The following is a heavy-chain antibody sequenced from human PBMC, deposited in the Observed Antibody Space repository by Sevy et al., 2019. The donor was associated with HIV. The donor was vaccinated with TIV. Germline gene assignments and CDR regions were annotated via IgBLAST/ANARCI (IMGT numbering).Heavy chain of an antibody. J-gene: IGHJ3*02. CDR3: ARNNCSITNCYMGDVFDI. CDR2: ISGISNYI. CDR1: GFTFSSYS. V-gene: IGHV3-21*01. D-gene: IGHD2-2*02. Sequence: GGSLRLSCAASGFTFSSYSMNWVRQAPGKGLEWVSSISGISNYIYYADSMKGRITVSRDNARNSVYLQMNSLRAEDTAIYYCARNNCSITNCYMGDVFDIWGQGTMVTVSS.